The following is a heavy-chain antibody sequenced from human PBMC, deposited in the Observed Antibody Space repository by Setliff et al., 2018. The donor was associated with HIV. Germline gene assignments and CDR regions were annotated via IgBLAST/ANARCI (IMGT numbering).Heavy chain of an antibody. CDR2: IWYDGSKK. CDR1: GFTFRSYG. Sequence: PGGSLRLSCAASGFTFRSYGMHWVRQATGKGLEWVAVIWYDGSKKYYADSVKGRFTISRDNSKNTLYLQMNSLRAEDTAVYYCARENYDILTGYYDYWGQGALVTVSS. D-gene: IGHD3-9*01. CDR3: ARENYDILTGYYDY. V-gene: IGHV3-33*08. J-gene: IGHJ4*02.